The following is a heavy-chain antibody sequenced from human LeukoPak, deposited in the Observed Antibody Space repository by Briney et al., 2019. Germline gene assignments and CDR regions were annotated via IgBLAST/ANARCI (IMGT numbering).Heavy chain of an antibody. CDR2: IRYDGSNK. D-gene: IGHD1-26*01. J-gene: IGHJ4*02. Sequence: GGSLRLSCAASGFTFSSYGMHWVRQAPGKGLEWVAFIRYDGSNKYYADSVKGRFTISRGNSKNTLYLQMNSLRAEDTAVYYCAKDRRVGASYFDYWGQGTLVTVSS. CDR1: GFTFSSYG. V-gene: IGHV3-30*02. CDR3: AKDRRVGASYFDY.